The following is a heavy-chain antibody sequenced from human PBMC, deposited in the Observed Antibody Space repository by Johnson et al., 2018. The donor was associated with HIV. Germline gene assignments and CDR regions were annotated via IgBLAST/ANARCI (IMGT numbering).Heavy chain of an antibody. Sequence: QMQLVESGGGVVQPGRSLRLSCAASGFTFSSYGMHWVRQASGKGLEWVSFIRYDGRDKYYADSVKGRLPISRDNSKNTLYLQMNSLRGEDTAVYYCARREMITFGGVIVLGGAFDIWGQGTMVTVSS. D-gene: IGHD3-16*02. CDR3: ARREMITFGGVIVLGGAFDI. CDR2: IRYDGRDK. V-gene: IGHV3-30*03. CDR1: GFTFSSYG. J-gene: IGHJ3*02.